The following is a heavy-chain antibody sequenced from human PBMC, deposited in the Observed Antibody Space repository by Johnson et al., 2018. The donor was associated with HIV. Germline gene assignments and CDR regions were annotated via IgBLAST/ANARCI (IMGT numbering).Heavy chain of an antibody. D-gene: IGHD6-13*01. CDR2: ISWNSGSI. J-gene: IGHJ3*02. V-gene: IGHV3-9*01. Sequence: VQLVESGGGVVRPGGSLRLSCAASGFTFDDYGMSWVRQAPGKGLEWVSGISWNSGSIGYADSVKGRFTISRDIAKNSLYLQLNSLRAEDTALYFCSKDCSSSSWSPVCPFDIWCQGTMVTVSS. CDR1: GFTFDDYG. CDR3: SKDCSSSSWSPVCPFDI.